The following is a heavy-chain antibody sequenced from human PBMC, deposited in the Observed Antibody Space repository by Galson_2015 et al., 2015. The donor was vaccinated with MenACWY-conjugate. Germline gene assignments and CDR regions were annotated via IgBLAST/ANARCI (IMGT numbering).Heavy chain of an antibody. CDR1: GFTFSSYS. CDR2: ISFSSSYI. CDR3: AKDGSGSYYVDY. J-gene: IGHJ4*02. Sequence: SLRLSCAASGFTFSSYSMNWVRQAPGEGLEWVSSISFSSSYISYADSVKGRFTISRDNAQNSLYLQMNGLRAEDTAVYYCAKDGSGSYYVDYWGQGTLVTVSS. V-gene: IGHV3-21*01. D-gene: IGHD3-10*01.